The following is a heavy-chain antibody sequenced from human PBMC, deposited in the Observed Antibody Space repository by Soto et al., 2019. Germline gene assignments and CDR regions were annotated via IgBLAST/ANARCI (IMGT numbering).Heavy chain of an antibody. V-gene: IGHV4-59*01. CDR1: GGSISSYY. CDR3: ARDLKNYYGSGSYYNGETWFDP. CDR2: IYYSGST. D-gene: IGHD3-10*01. J-gene: IGHJ5*02. Sequence: QVQLQESGPGLVKPSETLSLTCTVSGGSISSYYWSWIRQPPGKGLEWIGYIYYSGSTNYNPSLKSRLTISVDTSKNQFSLKLSSVTAADTAVYYCARDLKNYYGSGSYYNGETWFDPWGQGTLVTVSS.